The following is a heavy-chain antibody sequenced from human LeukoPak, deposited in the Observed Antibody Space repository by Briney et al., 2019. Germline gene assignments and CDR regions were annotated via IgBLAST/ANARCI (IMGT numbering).Heavy chain of an antibody. V-gene: IGHV4-39*01. D-gene: IGHD1-1*01. CDR3: ARVYNWNQHFDY. J-gene: IGHJ4*02. Sequence: PSETLSLTCTVSGGSIINNNYYYWGWVRQPPGKGLEWIGSIYYGGSTYYNPSLKSRVTISVDTSKSQFSLKLSSVTATDTAVYYCARVYNWNQHFDYWGQGSLVTVSS. CDR1: GGSIINNNYYY. CDR2: IYYGGST.